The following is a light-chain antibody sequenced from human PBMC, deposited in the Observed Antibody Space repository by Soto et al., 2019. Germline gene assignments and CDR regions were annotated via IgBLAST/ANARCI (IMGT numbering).Light chain of an antibody. V-gene: IGKV1-5*01. CDR2: DSY. CDR3: QQYNDYSAWT. J-gene: IGKJ1*01. CDR1: QSVNNW. Sequence: DVQMTQSPSTLSASVGDSVTITCRASQSVNNWLAWYQQKPGKAPRLLIFDSYKLESGVPSRFSGSGSGTEFTLTISSLRPDDFATYYCQQYNDYSAWTFGQGTKVDIK.